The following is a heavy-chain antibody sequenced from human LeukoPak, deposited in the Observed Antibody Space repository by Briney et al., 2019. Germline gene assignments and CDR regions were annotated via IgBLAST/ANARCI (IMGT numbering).Heavy chain of an antibody. D-gene: IGHD3-22*01. CDR2: ISSSSSFL. Sequence: NPGGSLRLSCAASGFTFSTYTMNWVRQAPGKGLEWVSSISSSSSFLYYADSLKGRFTISRDNAKNSPYLQMNSLRAEDTAVYYCATDGVDSSGYYKYWYFDLWGRGTLVTVSS. CDR3: ATDGVDSSGYYKYWYFDL. CDR1: GFTFSTYT. V-gene: IGHV3-21*01. J-gene: IGHJ2*01.